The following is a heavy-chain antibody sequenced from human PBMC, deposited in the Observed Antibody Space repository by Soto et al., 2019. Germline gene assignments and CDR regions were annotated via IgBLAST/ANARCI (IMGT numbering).Heavy chain of an antibody. CDR3: VFGLTGSYYGMDV. CDR2: TGSKRKIT. Sequence: EVQLVESGGGLVQPGGSLRLSCVASGFILRDHYMDWVRQAPGQGLEWIGRTGSKRKITEYAASVKGRFTISRDESKNSLSLELKGLKTEDTAGYYCVFGLTGSYYGMDVWGQGTTVSVTS. J-gene: IGHJ6*01. CDR1: GFILRDHY. D-gene: IGHD7-27*01. V-gene: IGHV3-72*01.